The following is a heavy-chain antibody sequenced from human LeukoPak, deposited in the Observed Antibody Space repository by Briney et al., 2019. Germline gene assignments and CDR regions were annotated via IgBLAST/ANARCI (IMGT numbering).Heavy chain of an antibody. V-gene: IGHV4-39*01. Sequence: KASETLSLTCTVSGGSISSSSYYWGWIRQPPGKGLEWIGSIYYSGSTYYNPSLKSRVTISVDTSKNQFSLKLSSVTAADTAVYYCARRVIWYSGSRQPYYFDYWGQGTLVTVSS. CDR2: IYYSGST. CDR3: ARRVIWYSGSRQPYYFDY. J-gene: IGHJ4*02. D-gene: IGHD1-26*01. CDR1: GGSISSSSYY.